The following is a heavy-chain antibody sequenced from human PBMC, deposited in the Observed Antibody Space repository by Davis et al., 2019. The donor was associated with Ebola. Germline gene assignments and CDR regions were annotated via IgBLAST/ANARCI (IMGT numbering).Heavy chain of an antibody. CDR1: GFTFSNFH. CDR3: VRYSGYYSHDY. V-gene: IGHV3-74*01. Sequence: PGGSLRLSCAASGFTFSNFHIHWVRQTPGKGLVWVARIDPDGTGTNYADSVKGRFTISRDNAKNTLSLQMNSLRVEDTAVYYCVRYSGYYSHDYWGHGTLVTVSS. CDR2: IDPDGTGT. D-gene: IGHD5-12*01. J-gene: IGHJ4*01.